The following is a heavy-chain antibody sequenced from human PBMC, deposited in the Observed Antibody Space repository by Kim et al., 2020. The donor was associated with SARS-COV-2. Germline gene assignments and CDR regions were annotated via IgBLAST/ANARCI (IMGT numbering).Heavy chain of an antibody. V-gene: IGHV3-33*01. J-gene: IGHJ4*02. CDR3: ARDQRRYCSSTSCYRGVDY. CDR1: GFTFSSYG. Sequence: GGSLRLSCAASGFTFSSYGMHWVRQAPGKGLEWVAVIWYDGSNKYYADSVKGRFTISRDNSKNTLYLQMNSLRAEDTAVYYCARDQRRYCSSTSCYRGVDYWGQGTLVTVSS. CDR2: IWYDGSNK. D-gene: IGHD2-2*01.